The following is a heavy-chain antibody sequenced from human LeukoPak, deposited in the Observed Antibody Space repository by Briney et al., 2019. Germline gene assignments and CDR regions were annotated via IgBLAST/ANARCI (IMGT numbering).Heavy chain of an antibody. CDR1: GYTFTSYG. D-gene: IGHD3-22*01. CDR2: ISAYNGNT. V-gene: IGHV1-18*01. Sequence: ASVKVSCKASGYTFTSYGISWVRQAPGQGLEWMGWISAYNGNTNYAQKLQGRVTMTTDTSTSTAYMELRSLRSDDTAVYYCARGGHQTYDSSGSLDYWGQGTLVTVSS. J-gene: IGHJ4*02. CDR3: ARGGHQTYDSSGSLDY.